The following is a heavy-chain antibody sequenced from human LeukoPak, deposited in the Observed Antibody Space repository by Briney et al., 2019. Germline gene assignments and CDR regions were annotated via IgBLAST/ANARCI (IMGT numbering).Heavy chain of an antibody. CDR1: GFIFSSFE. CDR3: ARRSWIQLWLLFDY. D-gene: IGHD5-18*01. V-gene: IGHV3-48*03. J-gene: IGHJ4*02. Sequence: SGGSLRLSCAASGFIFSSFEMNWVRQAPGKGLEWVSYISSSGSTIYYADSVKGRFTISRDNAKSSLYLQMNSLRAEDTAVYYCARRSWIQLWLLFDYWGQGTLVTVSS. CDR2: ISSSGSTI.